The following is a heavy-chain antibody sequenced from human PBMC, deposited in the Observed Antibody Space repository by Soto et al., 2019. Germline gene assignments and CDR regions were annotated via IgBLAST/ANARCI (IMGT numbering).Heavy chain of an antibody. V-gene: IGHV6-1*01. CDR3: ARGASRIPGPLDALDI. CDR1: GDSVSSNSAS. CDR2: TYYSSKWYN. J-gene: IGHJ3*02. D-gene: IGHD6-13*01. Sequence: SQTLSLTCAISGDSVSSNSASCDWIRQSPSRGLEWLGRTYYSSKWYNDYAVSVKSRITINQYTSKNQFSLQLKSVTPEATAVYYRARGASRIPGPLDALDIWGHGTMVTVSS.